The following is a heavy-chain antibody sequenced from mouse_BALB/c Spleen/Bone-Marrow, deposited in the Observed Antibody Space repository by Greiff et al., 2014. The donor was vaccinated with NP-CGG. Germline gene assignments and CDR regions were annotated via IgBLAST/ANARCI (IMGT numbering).Heavy chain of an antibody. Sequence: VQLQQSGAELARPGASVKMSCKASGYTFTSYTMHWVKQRPGQGLEWIGFINPSSNYTNYNQKFKDKATLTADKSSSTAYMQLSSPTSEDSAVYYCARVLRWSLDYWGQGTTLTVSS. D-gene: IGHD6-2*01. J-gene: IGHJ2*01. V-gene: IGHV1-4*01. CDR1: GYTFTSYT. CDR2: INPSSNYT. CDR3: ARVLRWSLDY.